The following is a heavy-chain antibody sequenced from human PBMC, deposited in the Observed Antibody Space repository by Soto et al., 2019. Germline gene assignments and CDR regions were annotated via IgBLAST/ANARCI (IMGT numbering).Heavy chain of an antibody. CDR2: IDPSDCYT. Sequence: PGESLKLSCTASGYSFTSYCISWVRQMPGKGLEWVGRIDPSDCYTNYSPSFQGHVTISADKSISTAYLQWNSLKASDTAMYYCASHLTLYYYGMDVWGQGTTVTVSS. CDR3: ASHLTLYYYGMDV. CDR1: GYSFTSYC. J-gene: IGHJ6*02. V-gene: IGHV5-10-1*01.